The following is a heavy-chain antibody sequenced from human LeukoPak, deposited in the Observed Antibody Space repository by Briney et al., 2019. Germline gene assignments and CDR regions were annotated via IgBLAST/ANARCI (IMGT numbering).Heavy chain of an antibody. CDR3: ARDKRSSSVAVP. CDR1: GHTFTSSF. J-gene: IGHJ5*02. CDR2: INPSGGSP. Sequence: GASVKVSCKASGHTFTSSFMHWVRQAPGQGLEWMGIINPSGGSPTYAQKFQGRVTMTRDTSTSTVYMELSSLRSEDTAMYYSARDKRSSSVAVPWGQGTLVTVSS. V-gene: IGHV1-46*01. D-gene: IGHD6-6*01.